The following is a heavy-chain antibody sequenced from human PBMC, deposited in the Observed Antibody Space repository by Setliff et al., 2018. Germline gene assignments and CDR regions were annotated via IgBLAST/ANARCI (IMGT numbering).Heavy chain of an antibody. V-gene: IGHV1-3*01. Sequence: ASVKVSCKASGYTFTSYAMHWVRQAPGQRLEWMGWINAGNGNTKYSQKFQGRVTITRDTSASTAYMELSSLRSEDTAVYYCARDPTLYSAFPGCGMDVWGQGTTVTVSS. CDR3: ARDPTLYSAFPGCGMDV. CDR1: GYTFTSYA. J-gene: IGHJ6*02. CDR2: INAGNGNT. D-gene: IGHD5-12*01.